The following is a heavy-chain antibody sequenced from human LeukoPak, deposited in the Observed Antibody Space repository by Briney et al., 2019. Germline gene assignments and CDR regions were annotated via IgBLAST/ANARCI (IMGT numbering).Heavy chain of an antibody. CDR1: GFTSSSYA. CDR2: ISGSGGST. D-gene: IGHD4-17*01. J-gene: IGHJ6*03. V-gene: IGHV3-23*01. Sequence: GGSLRLSCAASGFTSSSYAMSWVRQAPGKGLEWVSAISGSGGSTYYADSVKGRFTISRDNSKNTLYLQMNSLRAEDTAVYYCAKDGDGDNYYYYMDVWGKGTTVTVSS. CDR3: AKDGDGDNYYYYMDV.